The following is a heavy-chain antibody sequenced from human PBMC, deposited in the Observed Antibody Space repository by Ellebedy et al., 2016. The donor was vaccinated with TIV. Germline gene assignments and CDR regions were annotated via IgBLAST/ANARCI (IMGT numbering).Heavy chain of an antibody. V-gene: IGHV3-33*01. CDR3: ARDQGYDILTGYYTYGMDV. CDR1: GFTFSSNG. D-gene: IGHD3-9*01. CDR2: IWYDGSNK. Sequence: GGSLRLSXAASGFTFSSNGMHWVRQAPGKGLEWVAVIWYDGSNKYYADSVKGRFTISRDNSKNTLYLQMNSLRAEDTAVYYCARDQGYDILTGYYTYGMDVWGQGTTVTVSS. J-gene: IGHJ6*02.